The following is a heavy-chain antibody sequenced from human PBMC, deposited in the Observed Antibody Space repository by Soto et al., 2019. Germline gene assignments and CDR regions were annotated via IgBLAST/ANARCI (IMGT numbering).Heavy chain of an antibody. J-gene: IGHJ6*02. CDR1: GGSLTSSSHS. CDR3: ARHPGYCSGTSCYGYYTMDV. D-gene: IGHD2-2*01. V-gene: IGHV4-39*01. CDR2: IYYGGST. Sequence: SEILALTCILTGGSLTSSSHSWTSIRHPPWMGLELIATIYYGGSTYYNPSLKSRVTISVDTSKNQFSLQLSSVTAADTAVYYCARHPGYCSGTSCYGYYTMDVWGQGTTVT.